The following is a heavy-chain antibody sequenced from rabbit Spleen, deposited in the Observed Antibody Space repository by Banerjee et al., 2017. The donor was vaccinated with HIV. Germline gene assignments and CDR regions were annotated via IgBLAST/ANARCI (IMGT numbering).Heavy chain of an antibody. Sequence: QEQLVESGGDLVKPGTSLTLTCTASGFSFSSSYYMCWVRQAPGKGLECIACIYAASGGSTYYANWAKGRFTFSKTSSTTVTLQMTSLTAADTATYFCARDLDYVIGWNFGWWGPGTLVTVS. D-gene: IGHD1-1*01. CDR3: ARDLDYVIGWNFGW. CDR2: IYAASGGST. V-gene: IGHV1S45*01. J-gene: IGHJ4*01. CDR1: GFSFSSSYY.